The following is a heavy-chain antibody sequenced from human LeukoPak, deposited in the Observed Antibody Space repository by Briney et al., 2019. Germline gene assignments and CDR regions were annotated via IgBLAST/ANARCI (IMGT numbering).Heavy chain of an antibody. CDR3: VRCGVSCYWLEY. V-gene: IGHV3-23*01. D-gene: IGHD2-15*01. CDR1: GFTFSSYA. CDR2: ISGSGGST. J-gene: IGHJ4*02. Sequence: AGGSLSLSCAASGFTFSSYAMSWVSQAPGKGLEWVSAISGSGGSTYYADSVKGRFTISRDNSKNTLYLQMNSLRADDTALYYCVRCGVSCYWLEYWGQGTLVTVSS.